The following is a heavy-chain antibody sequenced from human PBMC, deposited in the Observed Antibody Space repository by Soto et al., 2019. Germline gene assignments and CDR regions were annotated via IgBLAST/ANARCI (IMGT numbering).Heavy chain of an antibody. J-gene: IGHJ4*02. CDR1: GFTFSSYG. CDR3: AKGGHYYGSGSYFDY. Sequence: GGSLRLSCAASGFTFSSYGMHWVRQAPGKGLEWVAVISYDGSNKYYADSVKGRFTISRDNSKNTLYLQMNSLRAEDPAVYYCAKGGHYYGSGSYFDYWGQGTLVTVSS. CDR2: ISYDGSNK. V-gene: IGHV3-30*18. D-gene: IGHD3-10*01.